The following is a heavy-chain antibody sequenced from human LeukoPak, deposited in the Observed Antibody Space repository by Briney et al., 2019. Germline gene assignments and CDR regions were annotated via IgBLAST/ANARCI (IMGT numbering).Heavy chain of an antibody. V-gene: IGHV3-66*01. CDR3: ARIGSESRLRTEYFQR. J-gene: IGHJ1*01. Sequence: GGSLRLSCATSGFAVSTNYMSWVRQAPGKGLEWISVIYSGGYKYYADSVKGRFTISRDNSNNTLYLQMNSLRVEDTAVYYCARIGSESRLRTEYFQRWGQGTLVTVSS. D-gene: IGHD3-22*01. CDR1: GFAVSTNY. CDR2: IYSGGYK.